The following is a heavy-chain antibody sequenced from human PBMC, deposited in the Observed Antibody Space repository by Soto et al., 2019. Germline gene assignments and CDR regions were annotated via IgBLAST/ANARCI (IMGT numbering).Heavy chain of an antibody. J-gene: IGHJ5*02. V-gene: IGHV3-30*18. D-gene: IGHD6-19*01. Sequence: GGSLRLSFAASGFTFRSHGMHWVRQAPGKGLEWVAVISYDGSNKYYADSVKGRFTISRDNSKNTLYLQMNSLRAEDTAVYYCAKDRDSSGWYLDWFDPWGQGT. CDR2: ISYDGSNK. CDR1: GFTFRSHG. CDR3: AKDRDSSGWYLDWFDP.